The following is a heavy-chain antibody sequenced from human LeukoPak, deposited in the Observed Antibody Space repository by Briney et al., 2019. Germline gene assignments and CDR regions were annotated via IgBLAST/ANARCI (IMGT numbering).Heavy chain of an antibody. CDR1: GFPFSGPA. J-gene: IGHJ6*04. D-gene: IGHD3-10*01. CDR2: IRSKANSYAT. CDR3: TSFGYYYGSGSRDV. V-gene: IGHV3-73*01. Sequence: GGSLRLSCAASGFPFSGPAMHWVRQASGKGLEWVGRIRSKANSYATAYAASVQGRFTISRDDSKNTAYLQMNSLKTEDTAVYYCTSFGYYYGSGSRDVWGKGTTVTISS.